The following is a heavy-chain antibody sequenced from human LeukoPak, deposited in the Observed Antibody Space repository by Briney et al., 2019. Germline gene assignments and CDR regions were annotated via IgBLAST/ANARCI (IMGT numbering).Heavy chain of an antibody. D-gene: IGHD5-24*01. Sequence: GGSLRLSCSASGFMFSSYVMHWVRQAPGKGLEWISAIFGSGAYTYYADSVKGRFTISRDNSKNTVYLQMNSLRVEDTAVYYCAKDLGEMATHPGDYWGQGTLVTVSS. CDR1: GFMFSSYV. CDR3: AKDLGEMATHPGDY. V-gene: IGHV3-23*01. CDR2: IFGSGAYT. J-gene: IGHJ4*02.